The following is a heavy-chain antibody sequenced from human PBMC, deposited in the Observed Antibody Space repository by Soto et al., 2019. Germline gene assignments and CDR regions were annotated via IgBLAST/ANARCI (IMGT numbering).Heavy chain of an antibody. Sequence: QVQLVQSGAEVKKPGSSVKVSCKASGGTFSSYAISWVRQAPGQGLEWMGGIIPIFGTANYAQKFQGRVTITADESTSTAYMELSSLRSEETAVYYCAREGGRGYCSSTSCYNYGMDVWGQGTTVTVSS. D-gene: IGHD2-2*02. CDR1: GGTFSSYA. V-gene: IGHV1-69*01. CDR3: AREGGRGYCSSTSCYNYGMDV. J-gene: IGHJ6*02. CDR2: IIPIFGTA.